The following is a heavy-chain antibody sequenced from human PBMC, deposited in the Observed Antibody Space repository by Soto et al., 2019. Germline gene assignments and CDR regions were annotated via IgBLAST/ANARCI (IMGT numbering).Heavy chain of an antibody. V-gene: IGHV4-59*01. CDR2: VYTGGT. J-gene: IGHJ4*02. CDR1: GDSISSFY. CDR3: ARDRKPAEWLGINY. Sequence: SETLSLTCTVSGDSISSFYWSWIRQPPGKGLEWIAFVYTGGTDYNPSLKSRVTISIDTSKSQFSLKLSSVTAADTAVYYCARDRKPAEWLGINYWGQGTLVTVSS. D-gene: IGHD6-19*01.